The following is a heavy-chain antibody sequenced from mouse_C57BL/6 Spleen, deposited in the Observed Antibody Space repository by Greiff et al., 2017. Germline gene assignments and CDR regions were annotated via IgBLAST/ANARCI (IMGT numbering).Heavy chain of an antibody. CDR2: ISYDGSN. J-gene: IGHJ4*01. Sequence: EVQVVESGPGLVKPSQSLSLTCSVTGYSIPSGYYWNWIRQFPGNKLEWMGYISYDGSNNYNPSLKNRISITRDTSKNQFFLKLNSVTTEDTATYYCARGYYDYAMDYWGQGTSVTVSS. CDR1: GYSIPSGYY. V-gene: IGHV3-6*01. CDR3: ARGYYDYAMDY. D-gene: IGHD1-1*01.